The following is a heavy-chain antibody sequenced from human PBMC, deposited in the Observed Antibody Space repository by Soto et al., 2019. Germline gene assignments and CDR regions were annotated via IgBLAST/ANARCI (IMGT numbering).Heavy chain of an antibody. CDR1: GYTLTSYY. D-gene: IGHD2-2*01. CDR2: INPSGGIT. CDR3: ARGISTTRYYYYYGMDV. J-gene: IGHJ6*02. Sequence: ASVKVSCKASGYTLTSYYLHWVRQAPGQGPEWMGIINPSGGITNDAQKFQDRVTMASDTSTSTVYMELSSLRSEDTAVYYCARGISTTRYYYYYGMDVWGQGTTVTVS. V-gene: IGHV1-46*01.